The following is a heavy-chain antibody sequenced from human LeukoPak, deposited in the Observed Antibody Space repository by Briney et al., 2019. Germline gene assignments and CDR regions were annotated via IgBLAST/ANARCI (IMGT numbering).Heavy chain of an antibody. J-gene: IGHJ3*02. D-gene: IGHD3-10*01. CDR2: IDWDDDK. Sequence: SGPTLVNPTQTLTLTCTFSGFSLSTSGMCVSWIRQPPGKALEWLARIDWDDDKYYSTSLKTRLTIPKDTSKNQVVLTMTNMDPVDTATSYCARISVATDAFDIWGQGTMVTVS. CDR3: ARISVATDAFDI. CDR1: GFSLSTSGMC. V-gene: IGHV2-70*11.